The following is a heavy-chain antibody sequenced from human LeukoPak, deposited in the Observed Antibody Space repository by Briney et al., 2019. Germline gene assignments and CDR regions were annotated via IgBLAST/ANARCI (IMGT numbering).Heavy chain of an antibody. Sequence: PGGSLRLSCAPSGFTYSYYDMHCVRETRGKGVEWVSVIATGGGTYYADSVKGRFTISRDNARNSLYLQMNSLRDEDTAVYYCARDALHTAHFDYWGQGTLVTVSS. J-gene: IGHJ4*02. D-gene: IGHD5-18*01. V-gene: IGHV3-13*04. CDR3: ARDALHTAHFDY. CDR2: IATGGGT. CDR1: GFTYSYYD.